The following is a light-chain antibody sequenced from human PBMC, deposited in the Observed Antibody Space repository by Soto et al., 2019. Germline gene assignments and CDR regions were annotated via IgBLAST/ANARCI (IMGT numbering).Light chain of an antibody. CDR3: LLYYDGAHD. Sequence: QAVVTQAPSLNVSPGGTGTLTCASSTGAVTSDSYPSWFQQKPGQAPRALIYTISNKHSWTPARFSGALLGGKAALTLSDVQPEDEAADFCLLYYDGAHDFGPGTKVTVL. J-gene: IGLJ1*01. CDR2: TIS. CDR1: TGAVTSDSY. V-gene: IGLV7-43*01.